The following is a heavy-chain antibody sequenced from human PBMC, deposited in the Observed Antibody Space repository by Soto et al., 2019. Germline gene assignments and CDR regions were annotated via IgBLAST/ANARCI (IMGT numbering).Heavy chain of an antibody. V-gene: IGHV4-31*03. CDR3: ARAEAWPHYFDY. CDR1: GGSISSGGYY. J-gene: IGHJ4*02. D-gene: IGHD5-12*01. CDR2: SYYSGST. Sequence: QVQLQESGPGLVKPSQTLSLTCTVSGGSISSGGYYWSWIRQHPGKGLEWIGYSYYSGSTYYNPSLKSRVTISVDTSKNQFTLKLSSVTAADTAVYYWARAEAWPHYFDYWGQGTLVTVSS.